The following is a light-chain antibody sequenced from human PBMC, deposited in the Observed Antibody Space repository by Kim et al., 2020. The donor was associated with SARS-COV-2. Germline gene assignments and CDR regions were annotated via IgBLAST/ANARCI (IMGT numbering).Light chain of an antibody. J-gene: IGKJ1*01. V-gene: IGKV3-15*01. CDR3: QQYNNWPWT. CDR1: QSISTQ. Sequence: ETVMTQSPATLSVSPGERATLSCRTSQSISTQLAWYQKKPGQAPRLLIYHASTRDTGIPARFSGSGSGTEFIFTISSLQSEDSAIYYCQQYNNWPWTLGQGTKVDIK. CDR2: HAS.